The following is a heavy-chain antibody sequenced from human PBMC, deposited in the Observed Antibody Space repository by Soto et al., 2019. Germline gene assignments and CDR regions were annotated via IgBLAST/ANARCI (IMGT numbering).Heavy chain of an antibody. CDR1: GGSISSRNW. CDR3: ASLGTAATTFDY. V-gene: IGHV4-4*02. Sequence: QVQLQESGPGLVKPSGTVSLICAVSGGSISSRNWWSWVRQPPGKGLEWIGEISHGGSTNYNPSLKSRVTISEDKSKNQFSLKLTSMTAADTAVYYCASLGTAATTFDYWGQGPLVTVSS. J-gene: IGHJ4*02. CDR2: ISHGGST. D-gene: IGHD1-7*01.